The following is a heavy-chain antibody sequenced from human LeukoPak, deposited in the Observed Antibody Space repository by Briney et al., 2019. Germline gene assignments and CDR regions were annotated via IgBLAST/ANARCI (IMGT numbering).Heavy chain of an antibody. D-gene: IGHD5-24*01. CDR3: ARERDGRFFDY. V-gene: IGHV1-18*01. CDR1: RNTFSNYD. Sequence: ASVKVSCKASRNTFSNYDIRWVRQAPGQGLEWMGRISGYNGNTNYAQNLQGRVTMTTDTSTSTAYMELRSLRSDDTAVYYCARERDGRFFDYWGQGTLVSVSS. CDR2: ISGYNGNT. J-gene: IGHJ4*02.